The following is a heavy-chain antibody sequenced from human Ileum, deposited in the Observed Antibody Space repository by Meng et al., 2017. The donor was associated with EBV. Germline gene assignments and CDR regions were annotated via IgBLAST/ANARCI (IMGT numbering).Heavy chain of an antibody. CDR2: ISADSGNT. J-gene: IGHJ2*01. D-gene: IGHD4-11*01. V-gene: IGHV1-18*01. CDR1: GYTFTTYG. CDR3: ARGVTTVLYWFFDL. Sequence: QARRVQSGAEVRKPGASVKVSCKASGYTFTTYGISWVRQAPGQGLEWMGRISADSGNTNYPQKFQGRVTMTTDTSTRTAYMEVRRLRSDDTAVYYCARGVTTVLYWFFDLWGRGTLVTVSS.